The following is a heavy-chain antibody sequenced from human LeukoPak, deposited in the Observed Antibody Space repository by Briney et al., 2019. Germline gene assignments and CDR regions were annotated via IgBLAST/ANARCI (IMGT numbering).Heavy chain of an antibody. CDR3: ARFIAAPYYFDY. Sequence: GGSLRLSCAASGFTFSGSAIHWVRQASGKGLEWVGRIRSKANTYATAYAESVKGRFTISRDDSKNTAYLQMNSLKAEDTAVYYCARFIAAPYYFDYWGRGTLVTVSS. CDR2: IRSKANTYAT. D-gene: IGHD6-13*01. J-gene: IGHJ4*02. CDR1: GFTFSGSA. V-gene: IGHV3-73*01.